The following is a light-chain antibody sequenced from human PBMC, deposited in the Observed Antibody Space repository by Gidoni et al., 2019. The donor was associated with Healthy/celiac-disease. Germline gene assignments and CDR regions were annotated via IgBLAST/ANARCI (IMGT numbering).Light chain of an antibody. CDR1: QSISSY. J-gene: IGKJ4*01. Sequence: DIQMTQSPSSLSASVGDRVTITCRASQSISSYFNWYQQKPGKAPKVLIYAASSLQSGVPSRFSGSGSGTDFTLTISSLQPEDFATYYCQQSYSTPLTVGGGTKVEIK. V-gene: IGKV1-39*01. CDR3: QQSYSTPLT. CDR2: AAS.